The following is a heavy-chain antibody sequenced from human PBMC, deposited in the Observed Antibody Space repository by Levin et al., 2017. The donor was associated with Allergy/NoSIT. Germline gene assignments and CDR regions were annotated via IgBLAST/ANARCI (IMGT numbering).Heavy chain of an antibody. V-gene: IGHV1-69*02. J-gene: IGHJ5*02. CDR2: IIPILGIA. CDR3: ARGLFGELLLDWFDP. CDR1: GGTFSSYT. D-gene: IGHD3-10*02. Sequence: SVKVSCKASGGTFSSYTINWVRQAPGQGLEWMGRIIPILGIANYAQKFQGRVTITADKSTSTAYMELSSLRSEDTAVYYCARGLFGELLLDWFDPWGQGTLVTVSS.